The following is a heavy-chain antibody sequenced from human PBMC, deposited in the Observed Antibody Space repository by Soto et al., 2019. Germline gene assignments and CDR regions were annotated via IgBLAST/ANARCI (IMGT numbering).Heavy chain of an antibody. CDR3: ARRAGNRRGYPIDS. D-gene: IGHD5-18*01. CDR2: IYYSGST. CDR1: GGSIRSDGSY. Sequence: SETLSLTCAVSGGSIRSDGSYWTWIRQLPGGGLEWIGYIYYSGSTSYNPSLESRASISVDSSENQFSLRLTSVTAADTAVYYCARRAGNRRGYPIDSWGQGTTVTVSS. J-gene: IGHJ4*02. V-gene: IGHV4-31*11.